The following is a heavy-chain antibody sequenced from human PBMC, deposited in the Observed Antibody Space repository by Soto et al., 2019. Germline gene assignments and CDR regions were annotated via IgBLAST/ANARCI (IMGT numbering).Heavy chain of an antibody. Sequence: ASVKVSCKVSGYTLTELSMHWVRQAPGKGLEWMGGFDPEDGETIYAQKFQGRVTMTEDTSTDTAYMELSSLRSENTAVYYWARGRGRRLRWMGGADCWFDPWGQGTLVTVSS. V-gene: IGHV1-24*01. CDR2: FDPEDGET. CDR3: ARGRGRRLRWMGGADCWFDP. J-gene: IGHJ5*02. CDR1: GYTLTELS. D-gene: IGHD4-17*01.